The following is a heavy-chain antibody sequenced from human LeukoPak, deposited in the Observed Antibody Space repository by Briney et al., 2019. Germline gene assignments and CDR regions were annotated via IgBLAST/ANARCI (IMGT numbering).Heavy chain of an antibody. CDR1: GFTVSSNY. V-gene: IGHV3-66*04. J-gene: IGHJ4*02. CDR2: IYSGGST. Sequence: PGGSLRLSCAASGFTVSSNYMSWVRQAPGKGLEWVSVIYSGGSTYYADSVKGRFTISRDNSKNTLYLQMNSLRAEDTAVYYCARPIEPDSAMAPGDYWGQGTLVTVSS. D-gene: IGHD5-18*01. CDR3: ARPIEPDSAMAPGDY.